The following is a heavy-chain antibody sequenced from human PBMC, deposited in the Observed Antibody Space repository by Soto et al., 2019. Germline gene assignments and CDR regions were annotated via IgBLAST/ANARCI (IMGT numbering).Heavy chain of an antibody. J-gene: IGHJ4*02. CDR1: GGSISSSSYY. CDR3: ASQTRYNWNHDY. Sequence: PSETLSLTCTVSGGSISSSSYYWGWIRQPPGKGLEWIGSIYYSGSTYYNPSLKSRVTISVDTSKNQFSLKLSSVTAADTAVYYCASQTRYNWNHDYWGQGTRVTVSS. V-gene: IGHV4-39*01. D-gene: IGHD1-20*01. CDR2: IYYSGST.